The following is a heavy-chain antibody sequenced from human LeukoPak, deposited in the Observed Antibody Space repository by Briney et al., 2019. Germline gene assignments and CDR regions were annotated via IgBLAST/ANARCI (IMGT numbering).Heavy chain of an antibody. CDR1: GFTFNSYA. Sequence: GGSLRLSCAASGFTFNSYAMSWVRQAPGKGLEWVSIISDSGGSTYYADSVKGRFTISRDNSKNTLYLQLNSLRAEDTAVYYCARGEVPDSIVVVPAAMRRYYYYYYGMDVWGQGTTVTVSS. J-gene: IGHJ6*02. V-gene: IGHV3-23*01. D-gene: IGHD2-2*01. CDR2: ISDSGGST. CDR3: ARGEVPDSIVVVPAAMRRYYYYYYGMDV.